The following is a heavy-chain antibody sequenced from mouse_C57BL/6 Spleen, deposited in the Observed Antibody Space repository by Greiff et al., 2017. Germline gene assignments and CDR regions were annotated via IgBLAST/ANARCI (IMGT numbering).Heavy chain of an antibody. CDR1: GYTFTSYD. Sequence: QVQLQQSGPELVKPGASVKLSCKASGYTFTSYDINWVKQRPGQGLAWIGWIFPRDGSTKYNEKFKGKATLTVDTSSSTAYMELHSLTSDDSAFYFCAREEDDYYRFFDYWGQGTTLTVSS. CDR2: IFPRDGST. CDR3: AREEDDYYRFFDY. V-gene: IGHV1-85*01. D-gene: IGHD2-3*01. J-gene: IGHJ2*01.